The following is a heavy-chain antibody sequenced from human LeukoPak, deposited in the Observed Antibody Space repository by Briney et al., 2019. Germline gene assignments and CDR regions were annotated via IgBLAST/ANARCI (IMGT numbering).Heavy chain of an antibody. CDR2: ISGSSVTT. CDR3: AKDRDYYLVGFFDY. Sequence: GGSLRLSCAASGFTFSSYAVSWVRQAPGKGLEWVSAISGSSVTTYYADSVKGRFTISRDNSKNTLYLQMNSLRAEDTALYYCAKDRDYYLVGFFDYWGQGTLVTVSS. CDR1: GFTFSSYA. D-gene: IGHD3-10*01. J-gene: IGHJ4*02. V-gene: IGHV3-23*01.